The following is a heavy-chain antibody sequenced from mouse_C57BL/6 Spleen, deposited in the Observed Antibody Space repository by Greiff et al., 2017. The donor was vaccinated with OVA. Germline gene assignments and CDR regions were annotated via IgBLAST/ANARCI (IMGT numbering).Heavy chain of an antibody. CDR3: VREDYGSSYWYFDV. D-gene: IGHD1-1*01. CDR2: IRSKSSNYAT. J-gene: IGHJ1*03. CDR1: GFTFNTYA. V-gene: IGHV10-3*01. Sequence: DVKLQESGGGLVQPKGSLKLSCAASGFTFNTYAMHWVRQAPGKGLEWVARIRSKSSNYATYYADSVKDRFTISRDDSQSMLYLQMNNLKTEDTAMYYCVREDYGSSYWYFDVWGTGTTVTVSS.